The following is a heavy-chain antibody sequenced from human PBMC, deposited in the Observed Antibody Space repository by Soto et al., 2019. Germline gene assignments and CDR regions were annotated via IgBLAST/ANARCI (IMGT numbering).Heavy chain of an antibody. Sequence: PGXSLRLYCAASGFTLSDCWLHWVRQAPGKGLVWLSRVKGDERTINYADSVKGRFTISRDNAKNTVYLEMNSLRAEDTAVYYCARGIRNYYGMDVWGRGTTVTVSS. V-gene: IGHV3-74*01. D-gene: IGHD5-18*01. CDR3: ARGIRNYYGMDV. CDR2: VKGDERTI. CDR1: GFTLSDCW. J-gene: IGHJ6*02.